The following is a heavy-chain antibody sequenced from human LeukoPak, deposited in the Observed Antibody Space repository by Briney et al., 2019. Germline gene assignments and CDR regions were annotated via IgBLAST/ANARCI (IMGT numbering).Heavy chain of an antibody. D-gene: IGHD6-13*01. CDR3: AKASAAPGDFDY. Sequence: GRSLSLSCAVSRFTFSSYAMSGVPPAPGEGRGWVSAITGSGGSTYYADSVKGRFSTSRDNSKNTLYLQMNSLRAEDTAVYYCAKASAAPGDFDYWGQGTLVTVSS. CDR1: RFTFSSYA. CDR2: ITGSGGST. V-gene: IGHV3-23*01. J-gene: IGHJ4*02.